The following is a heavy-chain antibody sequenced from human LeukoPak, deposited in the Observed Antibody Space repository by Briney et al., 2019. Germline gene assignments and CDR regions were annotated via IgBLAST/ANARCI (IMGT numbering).Heavy chain of an antibody. Sequence: QPGGSLSLSCAASGFTFSTYAMSWVRQAPGKGLEWVSAICVSAGSTYYADSVKGRFTISRDNSKNTLYLQMNSLRAEHTAVYYCATGSVRYSASWYSQEGDYWGQGTLVTVSS. CDR3: ATGSVRYSASWYSQEGDY. CDR1: GFTFSTYA. D-gene: IGHD6-13*01. CDR2: ICVSAGST. J-gene: IGHJ4*02. V-gene: IGHV3-23*01.